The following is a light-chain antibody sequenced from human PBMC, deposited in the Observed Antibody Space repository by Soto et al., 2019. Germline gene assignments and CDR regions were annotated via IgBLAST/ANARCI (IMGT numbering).Light chain of an antibody. CDR2: AAS. CDR3: QQRKSYPIT. J-gene: IGKJ5*01. Sequence: DIELTQSPSFLSASLGDRATITCRASQGINTYLAWYQQKPGKAPKLLIFAASTLQNGVPSRFSGSGSGTEFTVTITSLQPEDFASYYCQQRKSYPITFGQGTRLEI. CDR1: QGINTY. V-gene: IGKV1-9*01.